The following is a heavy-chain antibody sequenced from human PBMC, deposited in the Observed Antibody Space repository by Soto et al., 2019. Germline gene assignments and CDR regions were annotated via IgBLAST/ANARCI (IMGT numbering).Heavy chain of an antibody. V-gene: IGHV1-69*13. J-gene: IGHJ6*02. D-gene: IGHD3-3*01. CDR1: GGTFSSYA. CDR3: ARDLRTIFGVVIVPDYYGMDV. CDR2: IIPIFGTA. Sequence: GASVKVSCKASGGTFSSYAISWVRQAPGQGLEWMGGIIPIFGTANYAQKFQGRVTITGDESTSTAYMELSRLRSDDTAVYYCARDLRTIFGVVIVPDYYGMDVWGQGTTVTVSS.